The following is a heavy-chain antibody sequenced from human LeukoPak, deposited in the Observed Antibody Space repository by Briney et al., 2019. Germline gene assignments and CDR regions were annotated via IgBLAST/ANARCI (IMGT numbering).Heavy chain of an antibody. CDR1: GGSISSSNW. CDR2: IYHSGGT. CDR3: ARSSSIAARPRIDY. Sequence: PSETLSLTCAVSGGSISSSNWWSWVRQPPGKGLEWIGEIYHSGGTNYNPSLKSRVTISVDKSKNQFSLKLSSVTAADTAVYYCARSSSIAARPRIDYWGQGTLVTVSS. V-gene: IGHV4-4*02. J-gene: IGHJ4*02. D-gene: IGHD6-6*01.